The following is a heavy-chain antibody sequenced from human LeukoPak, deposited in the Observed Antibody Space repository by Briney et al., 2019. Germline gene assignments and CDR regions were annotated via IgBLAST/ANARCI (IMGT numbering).Heavy chain of an antibody. CDR3: AKDSGYGAVAAQFDY. Sequence: PGGSLRLSCAASGFTFDDYAMHWVRQAPGKGLEWVSGISWNSGSIGYADSVKGRFTISRDNAKNSLYLQMNSLRAEDTALYYCAKDSGYGAVAAQFDYWGQGTLVTVSS. CDR1: GFTFDDYA. CDR2: ISWNSGSI. V-gene: IGHV3-9*01. J-gene: IGHJ4*02. D-gene: IGHD6-19*01.